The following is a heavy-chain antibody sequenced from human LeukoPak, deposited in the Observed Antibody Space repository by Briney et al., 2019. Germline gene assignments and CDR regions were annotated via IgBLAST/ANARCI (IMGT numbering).Heavy chain of an antibody. CDR2: ISGSGGST. J-gene: IGHJ4*02. V-gene: IGHV3-23*01. CDR1: GFTFSSYA. Sequence: GGSLRLSCAASGFTFSSYAMSWVRQAPGKGLEWVSAISGSGGSTYYADSVKGRFTISRDNSKNTLYLQMNSLRAEDTAVYYCAKPKYDSSGYYYARAFGYWGQGTLVTVSS. D-gene: IGHD3-22*01. CDR3: AKPKYDSSGYYYARAFGY.